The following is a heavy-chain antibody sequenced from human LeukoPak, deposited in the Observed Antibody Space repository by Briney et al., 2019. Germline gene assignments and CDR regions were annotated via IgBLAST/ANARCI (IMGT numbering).Heavy chain of an antibody. CDR3: AKRPKITIFGVAGNWFDP. J-gene: IGHJ5*02. D-gene: IGHD3-3*01. CDR2: ISGSGGST. V-gene: IGHV3-23*01. CDR1: GFTFSIYA. Sequence: PGGSLRLSCAASGFTFSIYAMRWVRQAPGKGLGWVSAISGSGGSTYYADSVKGRFTISRDNSKNTLYLQMNSLRAEDTAVYYCAKRPKITIFGVAGNWFDPWGQGTLVTLSS.